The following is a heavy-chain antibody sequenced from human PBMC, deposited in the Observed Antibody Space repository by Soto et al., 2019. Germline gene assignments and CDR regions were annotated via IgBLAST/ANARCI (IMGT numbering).Heavy chain of an antibody. Sequence: EVQLVESGGGLVQPGGSLRLSCAASGFTFSSYWMHWVRPAPGKGLVWVSRINSDGSSTSYADSVKGRFTISRDNAKKTLYLQMNRLRAAETAVYYCAREVYAFWSGYYTYYYGMDVWGQGTRVTVSS. D-gene: IGHD3-3*01. CDR3: AREVYAFWSGYYTYYYGMDV. CDR1: GFTFSSYW. J-gene: IGHJ6*02. V-gene: IGHV3-74*01. CDR2: INSDGSST.